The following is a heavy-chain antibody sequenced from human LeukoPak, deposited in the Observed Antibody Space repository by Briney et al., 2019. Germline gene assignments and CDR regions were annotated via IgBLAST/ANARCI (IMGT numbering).Heavy chain of an antibody. Sequence: GASVKVSCKASGYTFTGYYIHWVRQAPGQGLEWMGWVNPNSGGTNHAQKFQGRVTMTRDTSINTAYMELSSLRSDDTAVYYCAIGGGNWGDPWDASDMWGQGTMVTVSS. CDR2: VNPNSGGT. J-gene: IGHJ3*02. CDR3: AIGGGNWGDPWDASDM. V-gene: IGHV1-2*02. CDR1: GYTFTGYY. D-gene: IGHD7-27*01.